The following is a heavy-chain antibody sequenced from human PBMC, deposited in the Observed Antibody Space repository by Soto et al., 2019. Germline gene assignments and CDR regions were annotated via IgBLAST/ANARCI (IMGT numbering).Heavy chain of an antibody. V-gene: IGHV3-30-3*01. D-gene: IGHD2-21*02. J-gene: IGHJ4*02. CDR1: GFTFSSYA. CDR2: ISYDGSNK. Sequence: PGGSLRLSCAASGFTFSSYAMHWVRQAPGKGLEWVAVISYDGSNKYYADSVKGRFTISRDNSKNTLYLQMNSLRAEDTAVYYCAREHCGGDCYSGLDYWGQGTLVTVSS. CDR3: AREHCGGDCYSGLDY.